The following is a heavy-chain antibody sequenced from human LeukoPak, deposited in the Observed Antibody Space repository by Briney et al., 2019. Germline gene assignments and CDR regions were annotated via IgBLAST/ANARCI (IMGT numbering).Heavy chain of an antibody. D-gene: IGHD3-22*01. CDR3: ARVRTDDSSGYIYYYYYMDV. J-gene: IGHJ6*03. CDR1: GGSISSYY. CDR2: IYTSGST. V-gene: IGHV4-4*07. Sequence: PSETLSLTCTVSGGSISSYYWSWIRQPAGKGLEWIGRIYTSGSTNYNPSLKSRVTISVDTSKNQFSLKLSSVTAADTAVYYCARVRTDDSSGYIYYYYYMDVWGKGTTVTVSS.